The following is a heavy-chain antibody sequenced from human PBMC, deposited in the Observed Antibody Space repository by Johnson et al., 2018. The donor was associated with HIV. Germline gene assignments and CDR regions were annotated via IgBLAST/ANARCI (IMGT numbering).Heavy chain of an antibody. CDR3: TTDQLQQLVHDAFDI. J-gene: IGHJ3*02. CDR1: GFTFSSYA. V-gene: IGHV3-30-3*01. CDR2: ISYDGSNK. D-gene: IGHD6-13*01. Sequence: QMQLVESGGGVVQPGRSLRLSCAASGFTFSSYAMHWVRQAPGKGLEWVAVISYDGSNKYYADSVKGRFTISRDNSKNTLYLQMNSLRAEDTAVYYCTTDQLQQLVHDAFDIWGQGTMVTVSS.